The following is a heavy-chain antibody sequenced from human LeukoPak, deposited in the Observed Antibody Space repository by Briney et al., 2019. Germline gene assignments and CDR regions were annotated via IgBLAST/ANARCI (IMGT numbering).Heavy chain of an antibody. CDR2: INSDGSTT. CDR3: TRTYYGSGTYSQSDF. J-gene: IGHJ4*02. V-gene: IGHV3-74*01. Sequence: GGSLRLSCAASGFTFSSYWMHWVRQAPGEGLVWVLRINSDGSTTSYADSVKGRFTISRDNAKNTLYLQMNSLRAEDTAVYYCTRTYYGSGTYSQSDFWGQGTLVTVSS. CDR1: GFTFSSYW. D-gene: IGHD3-10*01.